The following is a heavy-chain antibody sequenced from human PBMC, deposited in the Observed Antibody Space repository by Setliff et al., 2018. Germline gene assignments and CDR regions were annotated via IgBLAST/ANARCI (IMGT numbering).Heavy chain of an antibody. J-gene: IGHJ6*04. CDR1: GYIFIGYY. CDR2: INPDSGDT. CDR3: ASLELPRFDMDV. D-gene: IGHD3-10*01. V-gene: IGHV1-2*02. Sequence: ASVKVSCKASGYIFIGYYIQWVRQAPGQGLEWMGWINPDSGDTKYVEKFQGRVTMTRDTSITTAYMELSRLRSDDTAVYYCASLELPRFDMDVWGKGTTVTVSS.